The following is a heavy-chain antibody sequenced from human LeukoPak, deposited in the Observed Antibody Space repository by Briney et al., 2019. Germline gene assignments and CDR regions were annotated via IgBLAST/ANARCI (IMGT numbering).Heavy chain of an antibody. J-gene: IGHJ4*02. CDR1: GYSISSGYY. Sequence: PSETLSLTCTVSGYSISSGYYWGWIRQPAGKGLEWIGYIYYSGSTNYNPSLKSRVTISVDTSKNQFSLKLSSVTAADTAVYYCARAIEVGAMTPFDYWGQGTLVTVSS. CDR2: IYYSGST. D-gene: IGHD1-26*01. V-gene: IGHV4-38-2*02. CDR3: ARAIEVGAMTPFDY.